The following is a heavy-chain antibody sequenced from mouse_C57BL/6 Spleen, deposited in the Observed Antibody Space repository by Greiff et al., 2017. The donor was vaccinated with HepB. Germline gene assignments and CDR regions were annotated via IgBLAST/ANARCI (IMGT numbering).Heavy chain of an antibody. CDR2: IDPSDSYT. J-gene: IGHJ3*01. Sequence: QVQLKESGAELVMPGASVKLSCKASGYTFTSYWMHWVKQRPGQGLEWIGEIDPSDSYTNYNQKFKGKSTLTVDKSSSTAYMQLSSLTSEDSAVYYCARRDSSGPWFAYWGQGTLVTVSA. CDR1: GYTFTSYW. V-gene: IGHV1-69*01. D-gene: IGHD3-2*02. CDR3: ARRDSSGPWFAY.